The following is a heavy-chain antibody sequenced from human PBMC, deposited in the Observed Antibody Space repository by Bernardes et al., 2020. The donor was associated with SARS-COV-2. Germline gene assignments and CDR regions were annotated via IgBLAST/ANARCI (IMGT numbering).Heavy chain of an antibody. CDR2: IKNDGSSI. J-gene: IGHJ4*02. CDR1: GFTFSSYW. CDR3: ARTIGCGGDCYNLLDY. V-gene: IGHV3-74*01. Sequence: GGSLRLSCAASGFTFSSYWMHWVRQVPGKGLVWVSRIKNDGSSITYADSVKGRFTISRDNAKNTLYLQMNSLRVEDTAVYYCARTIGCGGDCYNLLDYWGQGTLVTVSS. D-gene: IGHD2-21*02.